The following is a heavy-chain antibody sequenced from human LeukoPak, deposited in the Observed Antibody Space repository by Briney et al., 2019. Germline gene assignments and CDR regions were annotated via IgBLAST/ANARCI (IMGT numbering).Heavy chain of an antibody. J-gene: IGHJ4*02. Sequence: ASVKVSCKASGYTFTGYYMHWVRQAPGQGLEWMGWINPNSGGTNYAQKFQGRVTMTRDTSISTAYMELSRLRSDDTAVCYCARSNQYSSGWYGEFDYWGQGTLVTVSS. CDR3: ARSNQYSSGWYGEFDY. D-gene: IGHD6-19*01. V-gene: IGHV1-2*02. CDR2: INPNSGGT. CDR1: GYTFTGYY.